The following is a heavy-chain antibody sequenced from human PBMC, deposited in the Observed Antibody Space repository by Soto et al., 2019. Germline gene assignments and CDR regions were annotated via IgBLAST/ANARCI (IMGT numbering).Heavy chain of an antibody. Sequence: SETLSLTFAVSGDSITSNHLNWIRQPPGRGLEWIGYIYNSGTTKYNPCLKSRVIISVDTSKNQLSLKLSSVTAADTAVYYCARVSMRTVYWGFDPWPQATLVIVSS. D-gene: IGHD2-8*02. CDR1: GDSITSNH. CDR3: ARVSMRTVYWGFDP. CDR2: IYNSGTT. J-gene: IGHJ5*02. V-gene: IGHV4-59*01.